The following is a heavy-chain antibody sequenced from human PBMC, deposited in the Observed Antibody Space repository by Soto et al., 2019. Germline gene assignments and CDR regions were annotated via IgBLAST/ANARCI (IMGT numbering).Heavy chain of an antibody. D-gene: IGHD2-15*01. CDR2: INPNGGST. V-gene: IGHV1-46*03. J-gene: IGHJ3*01. Sequence: QVVQSGAEVRKPGASVKLSCKASGYSFTTYYIHWFRQAPGQGLEWMAIINPNGGSTNSAQKFQGRVTVTRDMSASTVYMELSSLRSDDTAVYYCAAFCSAGGCLPGPWNWGRGTMVTVSS. CDR3: AAFCSAGGCLPGPWN. CDR1: GYSFTTYY.